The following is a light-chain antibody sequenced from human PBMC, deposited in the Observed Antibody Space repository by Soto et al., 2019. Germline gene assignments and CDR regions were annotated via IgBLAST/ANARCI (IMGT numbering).Light chain of an antibody. CDR3: QQRSNWQIT. CDR2: DAS. V-gene: IGKV3-11*01. Sequence: ETALTQSPATLSLSPGESATLTCRASQSVSTYLAWYQQKPGQAPRPLIYDASNRVTGIPARFRGSGSGTDFTLTISSLEPDDFAVYYCQQRSNWQITFGQGTRLEIK. J-gene: IGKJ5*01. CDR1: QSVSTY.